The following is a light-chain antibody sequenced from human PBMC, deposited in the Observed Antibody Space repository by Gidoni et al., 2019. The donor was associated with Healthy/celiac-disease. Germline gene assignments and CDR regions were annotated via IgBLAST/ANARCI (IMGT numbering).Light chain of an antibody. CDR2: GAS. V-gene: IGKV3-15*01. CDR1: QSVSSN. Sequence: EIVMTQSPATLSVSPGERASLSCRASQSVSSNLAWYQQKPGQAHRLLIYGASTRATGIPARFSGSGSGTGFTLTISSLQSEDFAVYYCQQYNNWPPLTFGGGTKVEIK. J-gene: IGKJ4*01. CDR3: QQYNNWPPLT.